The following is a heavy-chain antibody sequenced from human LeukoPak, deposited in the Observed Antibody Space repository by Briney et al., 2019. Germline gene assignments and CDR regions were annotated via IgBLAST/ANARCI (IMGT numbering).Heavy chain of an antibody. CDR3: ARCWTVAGTWYYFDY. CDR1: GYTFTGYY. CDR2: INPNSGGT. D-gene: IGHD6-19*01. V-gene: IGHV1-2*02. Sequence: ASVKVSCKASGYTFTGYYMHWVRQAPGQGLEWMGWINPNSGGTNYAQKFQGRVTMTRDTSISTAYMELNSLRDEDTAVYYCARCWTVAGTWYYFDYWGQGTLVTVSS. J-gene: IGHJ4*02.